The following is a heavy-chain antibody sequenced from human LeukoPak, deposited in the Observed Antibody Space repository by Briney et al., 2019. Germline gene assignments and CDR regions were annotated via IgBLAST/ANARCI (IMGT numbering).Heavy chain of an antibody. J-gene: IGHJ4*02. V-gene: IGHV4-39*01. D-gene: IGHD3-22*01. CDR1: GGSISSSSYY. Sequence: QTSGTLSLTCTVSGGSISSSSYYWGWIRQPPGKGLEWIGSIYYSGSTYYNPSLKSRVTMSVDTSKNQFSLKLSSVTAADTAVYYCARLTMIVAYYFDYWGQGTLVTVSS. CDR3: ARLTMIVAYYFDY. CDR2: IYYSGST.